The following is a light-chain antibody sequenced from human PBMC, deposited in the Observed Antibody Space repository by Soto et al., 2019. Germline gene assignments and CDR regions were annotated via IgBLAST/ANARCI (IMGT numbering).Light chain of an antibody. V-gene: IGKV3-11*01. CDR3: QQRSNWPHT. Sequence: EIVLTQSPATLSLSPGERATLSCRDSQSVSSYLAWYQHKPGQAPRLLIYDASNRATGIPARFSGSGSGTVFTLTISSLEPEDFAVYYCQQRSNWPHTFGPGTKLEIK. J-gene: IGKJ2*01. CDR2: DAS. CDR1: QSVSSY.